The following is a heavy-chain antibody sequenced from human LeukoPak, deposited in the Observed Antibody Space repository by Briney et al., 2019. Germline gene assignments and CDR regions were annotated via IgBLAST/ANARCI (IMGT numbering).Heavy chain of an antibody. CDR3: AATAPGYSSSWCPDY. D-gene: IGHD6-13*01. J-gene: IGHJ4*02. V-gene: IGHV1-3*01. Sequence: ASVKVSCKASGYTFTSYGISWVRQARGQGLEWMGWINAGNGNTKYSQKFQGRVTITRDTSASTAYMELSSLRSEDTAVYYCAATAPGYSSSWCPDYWGQGTLVTVSS. CDR1: GYTFTSYG. CDR2: INAGNGNT.